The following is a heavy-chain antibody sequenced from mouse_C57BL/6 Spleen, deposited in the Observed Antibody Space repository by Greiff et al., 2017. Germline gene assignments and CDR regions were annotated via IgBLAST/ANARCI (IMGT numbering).Heavy chain of an antibody. D-gene: IGHD2-4*01. CDR3: ASYYDYDEDYAMDY. CDR1: GFTFSDYG. Sequence: EVKLMESGGGLVKPGGSLKLSCAASGFTFSDYGMHWVRQAPEKGLEWVAYISSGSSTIYYADTVKGRFTISRDNAKNTLFLQMTSLRSEDTAMYYCASYYDYDEDYAMDYWGQGTSVTVSS. J-gene: IGHJ4*01. CDR2: ISSGSSTI. V-gene: IGHV5-17*01.